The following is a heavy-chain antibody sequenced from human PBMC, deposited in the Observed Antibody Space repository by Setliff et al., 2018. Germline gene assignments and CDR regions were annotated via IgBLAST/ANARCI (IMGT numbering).Heavy chain of an antibody. J-gene: IGHJ4*02. Sequence: SETLSLTCTVSRGSINSHYWSWIRQPAGKGLEWIGRIFGSGSTDYNPSLKSRVTMSIDTSKNQFFLKVRSVTAADTAVYYCARDRGSNNSPEDFDYWGLGTLVTVSS. CDR2: IFGSGST. CDR1: RGSINSHY. CDR3: ARDRGSNNSPEDFDY. V-gene: IGHV4-4*07. D-gene: IGHD1-1*01.